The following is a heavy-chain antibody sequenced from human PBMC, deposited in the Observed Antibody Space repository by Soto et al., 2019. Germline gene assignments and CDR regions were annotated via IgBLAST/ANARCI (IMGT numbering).Heavy chain of an antibody. CDR2: INPSGGST. D-gene: IGHD3-22*01. CDR3: ARDGRISYYYDSRPGWYFDY. Sequence: GASVKVSCKASGYTFTSYYMHWVRQAPGQGLEWMGIINPSGGSTSYAQKFQGRVTMTRDTSTSTVYMELSSLRSEDTAVYYCARDGRISYYYDSRPGWYFDYWGQGTLVTVSS. J-gene: IGHJ4*02. CDR1: GYTFTSYY. V-gene: IGHV1-46*01.